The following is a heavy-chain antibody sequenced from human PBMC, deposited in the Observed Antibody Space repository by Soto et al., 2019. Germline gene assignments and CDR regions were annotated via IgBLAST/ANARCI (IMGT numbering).Heavy chain of an antibody. CDR2: IKQDGSEK. J-gene: IGHJ5*02. D-gene: IGHD2-15*01. V-gene: IGHV3-7*03. Sequence: PVGSLRLSCAASGFTFSSYWMSWVRQAPGKGLEWVANIKQDGSEKYYVDSVKGRFTISRDNAKNSLYLQMNSLRAEDTAVYYCAREATHCSGGSCPNWFDPWGQGTLVTVSS. CDR3: AREATHCSGGSCPNWFDP. CDR1: GFTFSSYW.